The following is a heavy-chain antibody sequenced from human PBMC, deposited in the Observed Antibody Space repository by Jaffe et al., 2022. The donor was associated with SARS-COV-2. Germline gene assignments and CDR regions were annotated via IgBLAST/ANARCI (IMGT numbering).Heavy chain of an antibody. J-gene: IGHJ3*02. V-gene: IGHV1-18*01. Sequence: QVQLVQSGAEVKKPGASVKVSCKASGYTFTTYGISWVRQAPGQGLEWMGWINAYNGNTNSAQKLRGRVIMTTDTSTRTVYMELRSLRSDDTAVYYCARLKESAFDIWGQGTAVTVSS. CDR3: ARLKESAFDI. CDR2: INAYNGNT. CDR1: GYTFTTYG.